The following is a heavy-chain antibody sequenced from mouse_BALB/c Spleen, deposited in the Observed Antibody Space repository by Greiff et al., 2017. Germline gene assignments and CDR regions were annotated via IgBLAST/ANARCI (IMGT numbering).Heavy chain of an antibody. J-gene: IGHJ4*01. CDR1: GFTFSSYT. CDR3: ARSTTATTYAMDY. Sequence: EVKLMESGGGLVKPGGSLKLSCAASGFTFSSYTMSWVRQTPEKRLEWVATISSGGSYTYYPDSVKGRFTISRDNAKNTLYLQMSSLKSEDTAMYYCARSTTATTYAMDYWGQGTSVTVSS. CDR2: ISSGGSYT. V-gene: IGHV5-6-4*01. D-gene: IGHD1-2*01.